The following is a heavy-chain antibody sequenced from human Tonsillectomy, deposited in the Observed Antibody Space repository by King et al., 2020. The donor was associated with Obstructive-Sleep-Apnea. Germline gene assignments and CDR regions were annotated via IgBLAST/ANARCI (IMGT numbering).Heavy chain of an antibody. D-gene: IGHD3-22*01. J-gene: IGHJ4*02. V-gene: IGHV3-53*04. CDR1: GFTVSSNY. CDR2: IYSGGST. Sequence: VQLVESGGGLVQAGGSLRLSCTASGFTVSSNYMSWVRQAPGKGLEWVSVIYSGGSTYYADAVKGRCTISRHNSKNTVYLQMNSLRTEDTAVYFCARGSGNYYDSSGYDYPFDYWGQGTLVTVSS. CDR3: ARGSGNYYDSSGYDYPFDY.